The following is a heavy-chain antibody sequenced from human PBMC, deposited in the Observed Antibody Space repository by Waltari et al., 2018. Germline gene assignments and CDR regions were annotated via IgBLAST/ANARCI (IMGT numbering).Heavy chain of an antibody. CDR2: IYYSGST. V-gene: IGHV4-31*03. J-gene: IGHJ4*02. D-gene: IGHD5-18*01. CDR1: GGSISSGGYY. CDR3: ARLSYSYYDFDY. Sequence: QVQLQESGPRLVKPSQTLSLTCTVSGGSISSGGYYWSWIRQHPGKGLEWIGYIYYSGSTYYNPSLKSRVTISVDTSKTQFSLKLSSVTAADTAVYYCARLSYSYYDFDYWGQGTLVTVSS.